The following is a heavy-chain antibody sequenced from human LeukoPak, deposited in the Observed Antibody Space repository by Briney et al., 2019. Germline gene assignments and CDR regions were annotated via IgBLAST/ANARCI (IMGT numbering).Heavy chain of an antibody. Sequence: GESLKISCKGSGYTFTNYWIGWVRQMPGKGLEWMGIVYPGDSDTRYSPSFQGQVTISADKSISTAYLQWSSLKASDTAMYYCARQTRSSGWYAADYWGQGTLVTVSS. V-gene: IGHV5-51*01. J-gene: IGHJ4*02. CDR2: VYPGDSDT. D-gene: IGHD6-19*01. CDR1: GYTFTNYW. CDR3: ARQTRSSGWYAADY.